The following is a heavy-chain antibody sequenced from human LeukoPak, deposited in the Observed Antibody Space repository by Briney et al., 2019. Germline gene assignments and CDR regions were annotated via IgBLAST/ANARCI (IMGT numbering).Heavy chain of an antibody. CDR3: AKDREGGFSLVGYFDY. V-gene: IGHV3-33*06. CDR1: GYSFSSYG. J-gene: IGHJ4*02. D-gene: IGHD3-3*01. CDR2: LWYDGSKK. Sequence: PGRSLRLSCAASGYSFSSYGMQWVRQAPGKGLEWVAVLWYDGSKKYYADSVKGRFTISRDDSKNTLYLQMNSLRAEDTAIYYCAKDREGGFSLVGYFDYWGQGTLVTVSS.